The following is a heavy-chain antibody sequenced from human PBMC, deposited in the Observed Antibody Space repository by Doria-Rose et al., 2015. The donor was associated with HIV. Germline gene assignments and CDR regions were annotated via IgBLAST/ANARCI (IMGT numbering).Heavy chain of an antibody. Sequence: QVQLQESGPGLVKPSQTLSLTCTVSGGSISSGSYYWSWIRQPAGKGLEWIGRIYTSGSTNYNPSLKSRVTISVDTSKNQFSLKLSSVTAADTAVYYCARVDYIKGFDYWGQGTLVTVSS. CDR2: IYTSGST. CDR3: ARVDYIKGFDY. J-gene: IGHJ4*02. D-gene: IGHD4-4*01. CDR1: GGSISSGSYY. V-gene: IGHV4-61*02.